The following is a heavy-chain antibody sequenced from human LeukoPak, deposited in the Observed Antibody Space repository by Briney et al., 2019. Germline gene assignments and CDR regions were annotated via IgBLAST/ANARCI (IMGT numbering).Heavy chain of an antibody. J-gene: IGHJ4*02. Sequence: GGSLRLSCAASGFTFNSYAMSWVRQAPGKGLEWVSGISGSGGSTDYADSVKGRFTISRDNSKNTLYLQMNSLRAEDTAVYYCANDSQLWVFWGQGTLVSVSS. CDR2: ISGSGGST. CDR1: GFTFNSYA. CDR3: ANDSQLWVF. V-gene: IGHV3-23*01. D-gene: IGHD5-18*01.